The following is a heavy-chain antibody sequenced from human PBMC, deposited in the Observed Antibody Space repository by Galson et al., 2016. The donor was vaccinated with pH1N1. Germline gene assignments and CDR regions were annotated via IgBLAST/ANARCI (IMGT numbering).Heavy chain of an antibody. CDR2: ISGGGGST. CDR1: GFTFSNYA. D-gene: IGHD6-13*01. V-gene: IGHV3-23*01. CDR3: VRAIGAAGSY. J-gene: IGHJ4*02. Sequence: SLRLSCAASGFTFSNYAMSWVRQSPGKGLEWLSAISGGGGSTYHVDSVKGRFTISRDNAKNSVYLQMNSLRAEDTAVYYCVRAIGAAGSYWGQETLVTVSS.